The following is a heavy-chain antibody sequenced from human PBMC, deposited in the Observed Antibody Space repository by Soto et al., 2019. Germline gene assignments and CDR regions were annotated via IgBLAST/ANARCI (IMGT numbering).Heavy chain of an antibody. Sequence: QVQLQESGPGLVKPSGTLSLTCAVSSASISSSNWWSWVRQPPGRGLEWIGEIYHSGGTNYNPSLKSRVSVSVDKSKNQFSLNLSSVTAADTVVYYCARDLRYCSGSTCYSHFDYWGQGTLVTVSS. CDR3: ARDLRYCSGSTCYSHFDY. CDR1: SASISSSNW. J-gene: IGHJ4*02. D-gene: IGHD2-2*01. CDR2: IYHSGGT. V-gene: IGHV4-4*02.